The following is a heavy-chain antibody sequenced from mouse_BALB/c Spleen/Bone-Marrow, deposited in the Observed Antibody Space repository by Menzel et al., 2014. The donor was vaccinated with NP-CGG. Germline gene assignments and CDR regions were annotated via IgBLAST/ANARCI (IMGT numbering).Heavy chain of an antibody. J-gene: IGHJ4*01. Sequence: EVQLQQSGAELVKPGASVKLSCTASGFNIKDTYMHWVKQRPEQGLEWIGRIDPANGNTKYDPKFQGKATITADTSSNTAYLQLSSLTSEDTAVYYGSSYAMDYWGQGTSGTISS. CDR2: IDPANGNT. V-gene: IGHV14-3*02. CDR1: GFNIKDTY. CDR3: SSYAMDY.